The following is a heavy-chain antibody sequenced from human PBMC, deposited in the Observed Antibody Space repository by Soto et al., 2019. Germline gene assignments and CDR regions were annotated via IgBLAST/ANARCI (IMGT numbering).Heavy chain of an antibody. CDR3: ARELKEYGDVFDY. Sequence: EVQLVESGGGLVKPGGSLRLSCAASGFTFSSYSMNWVRQAPGKGLEWVSSISSSSSYIYYADSVKGRFTISRDNAKNSPYLQMNSLRAEDTAVYYCARELKEYGDVFDYWGQGTLVTVSS. D-gene: IGHD4-17*01. CDR1: GFTFSSYS. J-gene: IGHJ4*02. V-gene: IGHV3-21*01. CDR2: ISSSSSYI.